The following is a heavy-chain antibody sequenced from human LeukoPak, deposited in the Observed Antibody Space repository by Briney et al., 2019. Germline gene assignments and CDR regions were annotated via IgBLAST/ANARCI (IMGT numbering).Heavy chain of an antibody. CDR3: ARQGGIVGDFDY. Sequence: SETLSLTCTVSGGSISSYYWNWIRQPPGKGLEWIGYIYFSGSTNYNPSLKSRATISVDTSKNQFSLKLSSVTAADTAVYFCARQGGIVGDFDYWGLGTLVTVSS. CDR2: IYFSGST. V-gene: IGHV4-59*08. J-gene: IGHJ4*02. CDR1: GGSISSYY. D-gene: IGHD1-26*01.